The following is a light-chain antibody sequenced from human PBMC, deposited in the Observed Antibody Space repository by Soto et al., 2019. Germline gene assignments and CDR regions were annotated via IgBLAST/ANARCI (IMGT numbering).Light chain of an antibody. CDR2: SAS. CDR3: QQSYTSAWT. Sequence: DIQMTQSPSSLSASVGDRVTMTCRASQSISSYLNWYQQKPGKAPSLVIYSASSLQSGVPSRFSGSGFGTDFTLTISSLQPEDFATYYCQQSYTSAWTFGQGTKVDIK. V-gene: IGKV1-39*01. CDR1: QSISSY. J-gene: IGKJ1*01.